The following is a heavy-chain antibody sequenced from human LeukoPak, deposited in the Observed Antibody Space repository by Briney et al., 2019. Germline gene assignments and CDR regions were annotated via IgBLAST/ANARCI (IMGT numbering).Heavy chain of an antibody. D-gene: IGHD2/OR15-2a*01. V-gene: IGHV3-64*02. CDR2: IDYDGGGT. Sequence: WWSLRLSCAASGVAFSRYAMHWGRQAPKKGLEYVAAIDYDGGGTFYADSVKGRFTISRDTSTNTLYLQLGSLRPEDRGIYYCARVAVSVAFDLWGRGTLVDVSS. CDR1: GVAFSRYA. CDR3: ARVAVSVAFDL. J-gene: IGHJ3*01.